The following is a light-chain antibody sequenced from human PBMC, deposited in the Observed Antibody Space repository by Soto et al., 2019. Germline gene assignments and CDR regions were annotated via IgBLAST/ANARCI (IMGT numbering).Light chain of an antibody. CDR3: QQYNSYSGT. Sequence: DIQMTQSPSTLSASVGDRVTITCRASQSISSWLAWYQQKPGKAPKLLIYDASRLESGVPSRFSGSGSGTEFTLTISSLQPDDFATYYCQQYNSYSGTFGQGTKVDI. J-gene: IGKJ1*01. V-gene: IGKV1-5*01. CDR2: DAS. CDR1: QSISSW.